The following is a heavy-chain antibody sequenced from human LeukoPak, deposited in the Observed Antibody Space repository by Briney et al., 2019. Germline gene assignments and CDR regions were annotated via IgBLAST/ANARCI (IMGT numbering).Heavy chain of an antibody. V-gene: IGHV1-2*02. CDR2: INPNSGGT. J-gene: IGHJ3*02. CDR3: ARALSPTTDKVLLWFRESDAFDI. CDR1: GYTFTGYY. D-gene: IGHD3-10*01. Sequence: ASVKVSCKASGYTFTGYYMHWVRQAPGQGLEWMGWINPNSGGTNYAQKFQGRVTMTRDTSISTAYMELSRLRSDDTAVYYCARALSPTTDKVLLWFRESDAFDIWGQGTMVTVSS.